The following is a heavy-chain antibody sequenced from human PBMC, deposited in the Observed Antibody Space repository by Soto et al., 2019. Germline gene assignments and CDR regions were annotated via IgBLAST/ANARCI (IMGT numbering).Heavy chain of an antibody. D-gene: IGHD2-15*01. CDR2: IYSGGST. CDR3: ARAFVVAATYYYGMDF. Sequence: EVQLVESGGGLIQPGGSLRLSCAASGFTVSSNYMSWVRQAPGKGLEWVSVIYSGGSTYYADSVKGRFTISTDNSKNTLYLQMNSLRAEDTAVYYCARAFVVAATYYYGMDFWGQGTTVTVSS. V-gene: IGHV3-53*01. CDR1: GFTVSSNY. J-gene: IGHJ6*02.